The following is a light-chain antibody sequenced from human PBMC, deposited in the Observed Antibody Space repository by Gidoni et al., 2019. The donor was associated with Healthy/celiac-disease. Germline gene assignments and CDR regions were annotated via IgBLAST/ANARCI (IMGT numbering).Light chain of an antibody. J-gene: IGKJ2*01. CDR3: QQRSNWPPT. V-gene: IGKV3-11*01. Sequence: EIVLTQSPATLSLSPGERATLSCRASQSVSSYLAWYQQKPGQAPRLLIYDASNRATGIPARFSGSGSGTDFTRTISSLEPEDFAVYYCQQRSNWPPTFGQXTKLEIK. CDR2: DAS. CDR1: QSVSSY.